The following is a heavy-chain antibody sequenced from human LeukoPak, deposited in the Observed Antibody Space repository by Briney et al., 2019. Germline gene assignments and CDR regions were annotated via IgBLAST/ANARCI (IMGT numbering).Heavy chain of an antibody. CDR2: VDWDDDK. J-gene: IGHJ6*02. D-gene: IGHD5-12*01. CDR3: ARNRGYSGYGMDV. Sequence: SGPTLVNPTQTLTLTCTFSGFSLSTSGMCVSWIRQPPGKALEWLARVDWDDDKYYSTSLKTRLIISKDTSKNQVVLTMTSMDPVDTATYYCARNRGYSGYGMDVWGQGTTVTVSS. CDR1: GFSLSTSGMC. V-gene: IGHV2-70*11.